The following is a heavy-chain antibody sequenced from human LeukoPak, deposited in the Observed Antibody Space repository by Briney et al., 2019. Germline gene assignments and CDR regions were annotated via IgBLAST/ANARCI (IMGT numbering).Heavy chain of an antibody. J-gene: IGHJ3*02. Sequence: SETLSLTCTVSGGSISSGYYWGWIRQPPGKGLEWIGSIYHSGSTYYNPSLKNRATTSIDTSTNQFSLKLSSLTAADPSVYYWAVYYDSSGYYYNSWGQGTMVSV. V-gene: IGHV4-38-2*02. CDR2: IYHSGST. CDR1: GGSISSGYY. CDR3: AVYYDSSGYYYNS. D-gene: IGHD3-22*01.